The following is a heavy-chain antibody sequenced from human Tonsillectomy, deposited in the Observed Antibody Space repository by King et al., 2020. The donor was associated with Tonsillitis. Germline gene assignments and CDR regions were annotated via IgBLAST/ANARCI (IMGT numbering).Heavy chain of an antibody. CDR3: ARLTTRAFDI. V-gene: IGHV4-59*01. CDR2: IYNSGST. J-gene: IGHJ3*02. D-gene: IGHD4-17*01. CDR1: GGSISSYY. Sequence: VQLQESGPGLVKPSETLSLTCTVSGGSISSYYWSWIRQPPGKGLEWIGYIYNSGSTNYNPSLKSRVTISVDTSKNQFSLKLSSVTAADTAVYYCARLTTRAFDIWGQGTMVTVSS.